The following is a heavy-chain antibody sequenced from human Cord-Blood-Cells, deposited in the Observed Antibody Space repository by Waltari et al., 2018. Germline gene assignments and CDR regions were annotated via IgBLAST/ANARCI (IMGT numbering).Heavy chain of an antibody. CDR2: IYSGGST. CDR3: ARDRYYYYGMDV. V-gene: IGHV3-66*01. J-gene: IGHJ6*02. CDR1: GFTVSSNY. Sequence: EVQLVESGGGLVQPGGSLRLSCAASGFTVSSNYMSWVRQAPGKGLEWVSVIYSGGSTYYADAVKGRFTISRDNSKNTLYLQMNSLRAEDTAVYYCARDRYYYYGMDVWGQGTTVTVSS.